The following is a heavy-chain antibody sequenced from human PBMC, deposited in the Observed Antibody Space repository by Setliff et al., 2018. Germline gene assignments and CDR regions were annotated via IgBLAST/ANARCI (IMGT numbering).Heavy chain of an antibody. CDR1: GGSISSYY. Sequence: PSETLSLTCTVSGGSISSYYWSWIRQPPGKGLEWIGYIYSSGSTNYNPSLKSRVTISVDTSKNQLSLKLSSVTAADTAVYYCARDQGYCGSASCYAQLWFGPWGQGTLVTVSS. D-gene: IGHD2-2*01. CDR2: IYSSGST. V-gene: IGHV4-4*08. J-gene: IGHJ5*02. CDR3: ARDQGYCGSASCYAQLWFGP.